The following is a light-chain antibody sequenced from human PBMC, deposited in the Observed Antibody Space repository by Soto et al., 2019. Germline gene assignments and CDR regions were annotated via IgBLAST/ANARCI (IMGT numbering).Light chain of an antibody. Sequence: QCVLTQPASVSGSPGQSITISCTGTSSDVGGYDYVSWYQLHPGKAPKLMVFEVSNRPSGVSYRFSGSKSGNTASLTISGLQAEDEADYFCSSYSISTAYLFGTGTKV. V-gene: IGLV2-14*01. CDR3: SSYSISTAYL. J-gene: IGLJ1*01. CDR1: SSDVGGYDY. CDR2: EVS.